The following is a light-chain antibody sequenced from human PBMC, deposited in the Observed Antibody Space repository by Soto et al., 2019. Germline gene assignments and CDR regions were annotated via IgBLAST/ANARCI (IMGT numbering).Light chain of an antibody. CDR3: QQYGSSPR. CDR1: QSVSSSY. Sequence: EIVLTQSPGTLSLSPGERATLSCRASQSVSSSYLAWYQQKPGQAPRLLIYGASSRATGIPDRFSGSGSGTDFTLTISRLEPEDFAVYSCQQYGSSPRFGGGTKV. V-gene: IGKV3-20*01. CDR2: GAS. J-gene: IGKJ4*01.